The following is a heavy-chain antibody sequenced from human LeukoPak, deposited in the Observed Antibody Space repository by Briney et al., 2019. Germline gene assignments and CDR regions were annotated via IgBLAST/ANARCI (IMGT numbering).Heavy chain of an antibody. V-gene: IGHV3-21*01. D-gene: IGHD4-17*01. J-gene: IGHJ5*02. CDR2: ISSSSSYI. CDR1: GFTFSSYS. Sequence: GGSLRLSXAASGFTFSSYSMNWVRQAPGKGLEWVSSISSSSSYIYYADSVKGRFTISRDNAKNSLYLQMNSLRAEDTAVYYCASLNGDYDWFDPWGQGTLVTVSS. CDR3: ASLNGDYDWFDP.